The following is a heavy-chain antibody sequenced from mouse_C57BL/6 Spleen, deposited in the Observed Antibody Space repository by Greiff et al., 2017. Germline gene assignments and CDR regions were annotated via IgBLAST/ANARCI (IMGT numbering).Heavy chain of an antibody. CDR2: IDPSDSYT. CDR3: AREGTTVVASGNFDY. Sequence: QVQLQQPGAELVMPGASVKLSCKASGYTFTSYWMHWVKQRPGQGLEWIGEIDPSDSYTNYNQKFKGKSTLTVDKSSSTAYMQLSSLTSEDSAVYYCAREGTTVVASGNFDYWGQGTTLTVSS. CDR1: GYTFTSYW. D-gene: IGHD1-1*01. J-gene: IGHJ2*01. V-gene: IGHV1-69*01.